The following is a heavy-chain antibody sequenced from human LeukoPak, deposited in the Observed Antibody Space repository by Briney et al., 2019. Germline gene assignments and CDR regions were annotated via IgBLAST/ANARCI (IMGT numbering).Heavy chain of an antibody. CDR2: IIPIFGTA. Sequence: SVKVSCKASGGTFSSYAISWVRQAPGQGLEWMGGIIPIFGTANYAQKFQGRVTITADESTSTAYMELSSLRSEDTAGYYCARDRIAVAGNSDFDYWGQGTLVTVSS. CDR1: GGTFSSYA. D-gene: IGHD6-19*01. V-gene: IGHV1-69*01. CDR3: ARDRIAVAGNSDFDY. J-gene: IGHJ4*02.